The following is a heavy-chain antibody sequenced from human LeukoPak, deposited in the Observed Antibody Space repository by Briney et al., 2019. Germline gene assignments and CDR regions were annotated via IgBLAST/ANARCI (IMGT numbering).Heavy chain of an antibody. CDR2: IYHSGST. V-gene: IGHV4-38-2*01. J-gene: IGHJ4*02. CDR3: AGYVVVIDY. Sequence: PSETLSLTCAVSGYSISSGYYWGWIRQPPGKGLEWIGSIYHSGSTYYNPSLKSRVTISVDTSKNQFSLKLSSVTAADTAVYYCAGYVVVIDYWSQGTLVTVSS. CDR1: GYSISSGYY. D-gene: IGHD2-21*01.